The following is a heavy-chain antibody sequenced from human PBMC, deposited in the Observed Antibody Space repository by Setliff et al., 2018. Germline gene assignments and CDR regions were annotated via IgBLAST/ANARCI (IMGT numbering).Heavy chain of an antibody. CDR3: ARAYYYASGNSHNYYMDV. CDR2: FYHSESM. CDR1: GGSISNYY. Sequence: LSLTCTVSGGSISNYYWSWVRQPPGNGLEWIGYFYHSESMSYNPSLKGRVTMSADTSKNQVSLKLTSVSAADTAVYYCARAYYYASGNSHNYYMDVWGKGIAVTVSS. D-gene: IGHD3-10*01. J-gene: IGHJ6*03. V-gene: IGHV4-59*08.